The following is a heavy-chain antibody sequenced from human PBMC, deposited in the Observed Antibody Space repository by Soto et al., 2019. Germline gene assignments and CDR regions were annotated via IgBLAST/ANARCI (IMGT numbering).Heavy chain of an antibody. Sequence: GGSLRLSCAASGFTFSSYWMSWVRQAPGKGLEWVANIKQDGSEKYYADSVKGRFTISRDNSKNTLYLQMNSLRAEDTAVYYCARDRGGPPLRYYYGMDVWGQGTTVTVSS. CDR3: ARDRGGPPLRYYYGMDV. CDR2: IKQDGSEK. V-gene: IGHV3-7*01. CDR1: GFTFSSYW. D-gene: IGHD2-15*01. J-gene: IGHJ6*02.